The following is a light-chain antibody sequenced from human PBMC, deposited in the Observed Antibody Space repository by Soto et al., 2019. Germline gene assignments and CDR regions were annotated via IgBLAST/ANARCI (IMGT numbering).Light chain of an antibody. CDR1: SSNIGAGFD. Sequence: QSVLTQPASVSGAPGQRVTISCTGSSSNIGAGFDVHWYQQLQGTAHKLLIYGNSNRPSGVADRFSGSKSGTSASLAITGLQAQDEADYYCQSYDSRLSGAVFGTGTKLTVL. J-gene: IGLJ1*01. CDR3: QSYDSRLSGAV. V-gene: IGLV1-40*01. CDR2: GNS.